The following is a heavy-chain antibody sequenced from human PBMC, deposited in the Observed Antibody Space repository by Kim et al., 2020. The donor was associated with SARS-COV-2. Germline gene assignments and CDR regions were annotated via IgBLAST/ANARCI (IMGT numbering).Heavy chain of an antibody. CDR3: AKLSSSWYEGDY. D-gene: IGHD6-13*01. J-gene: IGHJ4*02. V-gene: IGHV3-9*01. Sequence: KADADSVKGRFTISRDNDKNSLFLQLNSLRPDDAALYYCAKLSSSWYEGDYWGQGTLVTVSS. CDR2: K.